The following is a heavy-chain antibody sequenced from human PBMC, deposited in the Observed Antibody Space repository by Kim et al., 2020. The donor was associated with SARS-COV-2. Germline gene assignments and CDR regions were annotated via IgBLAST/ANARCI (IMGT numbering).Heavy chain of an antibody. CDR3: ARDLHIATVDY. D-gene: IGHD6-13*01. CDR1: GFTFGTYW. V-gene: IGHV3-74*01. CDR2: IKGDGSGA. J-gene: IGHJ4*02. Sequence: GGSLRLSCSGSGFTFGTYWIHWVRQVPGKGLLWLTRIKGDGSGATYADSVKGRFTISRDNAKNTVYLQIDGLRAEDTAVYYCARDLHIATVDYWGQGTL.